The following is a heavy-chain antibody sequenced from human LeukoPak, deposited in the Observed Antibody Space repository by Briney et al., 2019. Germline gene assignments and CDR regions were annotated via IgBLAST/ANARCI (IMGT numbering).Heavy chain of an antibody. J-gene: IGHJ5*02. CDR3: ARGLPAGNYYDSSGLNYWFDP. Sequence: SETLSLTCTVSGGSTTTYYWNWFRRPPGKGLEWIAYIYNSGRTNYNPSLKSRVTISIDASKNQFSLNLASMTAADTAVYYCARGLPAGNYYDSSGLNYWFDPWGQGTLVTVSS. CDR1: GGSTTTYY. CDR2: IYNSGRT. D-gene: IGHD3-22*01. V-gene: IGHV4-59*01.